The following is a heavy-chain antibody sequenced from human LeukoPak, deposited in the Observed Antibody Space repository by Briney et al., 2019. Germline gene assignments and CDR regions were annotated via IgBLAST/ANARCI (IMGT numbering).Heavy chain of an antibody. CDR3: ARERDCSSRTCVAYYFDY. J-gene: IGHJ4*02. CDR1: GVAFRNYG. Sequence: GGFLRLSCTVSGVAFRNYGMAWVRQAPGKGLKWFGSISTSSSYIWYADSVKGRFTISRDNARNSLYLQMNSLRVEDTAVYYCARERDCSSRTCVAYYFDYWSQGTLVTVSS. D-gene: IGHD2-2*01. V-gene: IGHV3-21*01. CDR2: ISTSSSYI.